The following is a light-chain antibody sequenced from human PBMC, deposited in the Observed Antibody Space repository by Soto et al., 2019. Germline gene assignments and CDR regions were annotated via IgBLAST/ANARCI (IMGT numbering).Light chain of an antibody. CDR1: QGISNY. Sequence: DIQMTQSPSSLSASVGDRVTITCRASQGISNYLAWYQQKPGKVPKLLIYAASTLQSGVPSRFSGSGSGTDFTLTIRNVQAEAVATYYCQKYNRAPRTFGQGTKLEIK. V-gene: IGKV1-27*01. CDR2: AAS. CDR3: QKYNRAPRT. J-gene: IGKJ1*01.